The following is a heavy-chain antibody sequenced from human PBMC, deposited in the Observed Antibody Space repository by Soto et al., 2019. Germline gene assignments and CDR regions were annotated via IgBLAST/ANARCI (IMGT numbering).Heavy chain of an antibody. CDR3: ARPGGYYYYGMDV. CDR1: GGSFSGYY. CDR2: INHSGST. Sequence: LSLPCAVYGGSFSGYYWSWIRQPPGKGLEWIGEINHSGSTNYNPSLKSRVTISVDTSKNQFSLKLSSVTAADTAVYYCARPGGYYYYGMDVWGQGTTVTVSS. V-gene: IGHV4-34*01. J-gene: IGHJ6*02.